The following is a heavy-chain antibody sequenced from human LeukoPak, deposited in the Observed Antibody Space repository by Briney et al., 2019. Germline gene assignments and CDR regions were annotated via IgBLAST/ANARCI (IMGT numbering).Heavy chain of an antibody. D-gene: IGHD2-2*01. Sequence: SETLSLTCTVSGGSISSGDYYWSWIRQPPGKGLEWIGYIYYSGSTYYNPSLKSRVTISVDTSKNQFSLMLSSVTAADTAVYYCARGGGYCSSTSCLPLDYWGQGTLVTVSS. J-gene: IGHJ4*02. CDR2: IYYSGST. CDR1: GGSISSGDYY. CDR3: ARGGGYCSSTSCLPLDY. V-gene: IGHV4-30-4*08.